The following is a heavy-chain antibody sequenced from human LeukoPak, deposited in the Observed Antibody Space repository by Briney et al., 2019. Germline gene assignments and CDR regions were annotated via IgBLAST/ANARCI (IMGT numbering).Heavy chain of an antibody. D-gene: IGHD1-26*01. CDR3: ARVRGAVDALGWFDP. Sequence: PSETLSLTCAVSDGSITSDYWSWIRQPPGKRLEWLGFISHSGSSNYNPSLKSRVTMSVDTSKTQFSLRLSSVTAADTAIYHCARVRGAVDALGWFDPWGQGTLVTVSS. J-gene: IGHJ5*02. V-gene: IGHV4-59*01. CDR1: DGSITSDY. CDR2: ISHSGSS.